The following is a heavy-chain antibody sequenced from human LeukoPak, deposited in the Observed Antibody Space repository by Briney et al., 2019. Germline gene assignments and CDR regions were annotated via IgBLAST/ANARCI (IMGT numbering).Heavy chain of an antibody. D-gene: IGHD2-2*01. CDR3: ARDMRYCSRTSCTNWFDP. CDR1: GGSISSGGYS. V-gene: IGHV4-30-2*01. J-gene: IGHJ5*02. CDR2: IYHSGST. Sequence: SQTLSLTCAVSGGSISSGGYSWSWIRQPPGKGLEWIRYIYHSGSTYYNPSLKSRVTISVDRSKNQFSLKLSSVTAADTAVYYCARDMRYCSRTSCTNWFDPWGQGTRVTVSS.